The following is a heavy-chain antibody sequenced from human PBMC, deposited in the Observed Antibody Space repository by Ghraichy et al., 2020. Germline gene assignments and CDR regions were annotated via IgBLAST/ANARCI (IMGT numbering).Heavy chain of an antibody. CDR3: ARHGEWSMDV. J-gene: IGHJ6*02. D-gene: IGHD2-8*01. V-gene: IGHV1-2*02. Sequence: ASVKVSCKIGGEHVTTQNTFRKRESRRQGLEWMGWINPNTGGTNFAQRFQGRVTMTRDRSISTAYMELGSLRSDDTAVYYCARHGEWSMDVWGQGTTVTVSS. CDR2: INPNTGGT. CDR1: GEHVTTQN.